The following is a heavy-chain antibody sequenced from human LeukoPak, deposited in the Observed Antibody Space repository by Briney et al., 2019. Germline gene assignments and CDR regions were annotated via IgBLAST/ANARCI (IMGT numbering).Heavy chain of an antibody. CDR2: IYYSGST. Sequence: SETLSRTCTVSGGSINSGGYYWSWIRQHPGKGLEWIGHIYYSGSTYYNPTLKSRLTISVDTSKKHFSLKLSSVTAADTAVYYCARPPLYSQGAFDIWGQGTMVTVSS. CDR3: ARPPLYSQGAFDI. V-gene: IGHV4-31*03. CDR1: GGSINSGGYY. J-gene: IGHJ3*02. D-gene: IGHD2-15*01.